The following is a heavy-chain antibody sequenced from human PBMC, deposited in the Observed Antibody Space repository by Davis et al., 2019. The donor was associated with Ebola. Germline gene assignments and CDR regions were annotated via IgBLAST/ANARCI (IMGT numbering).Heavy chain of an antibody. Sequence: PSETLSLTCTVSGGSVSSGSYYWSWIRQPPGKGLEWIGYIYYSGSTNYNPSLKSRVTISVDTSKNQFSLKLSSVTAADTAVYYCARAGSSLDYWGQGTLVTVSS. CDR3: ARAGSSLDY. J-gene: IGHJ4*02. CDR1: GGSVSSGSYY. D-gene: IGHD6-13*01. CDR2: IYYSGST. V-gene: IGHV4-61*01.